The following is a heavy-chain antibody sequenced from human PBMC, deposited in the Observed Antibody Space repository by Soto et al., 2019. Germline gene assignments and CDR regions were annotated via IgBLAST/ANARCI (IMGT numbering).Heavy chain of an antibody. V-gene: IGHV3-15*07. CDR3: TTRDANSYYYYGMDV. Sequence: EVQLVESGGGLVKPGGSLRLSCAASGFTFSNAWMNWVRQAPGKRLEWVGRIKSKTDGGTTDYAAPVKGRFTISRDDSKNTLHLQMNSLKTEDTSVYYCTTRDANSYYYYGMDVWGQGTTVTVSS. D-gene: IGHD2-8*01. CDR2: IKSKTDGGTT. J-gene: IGHJ6*02. CDR1: GFTFSNAW.